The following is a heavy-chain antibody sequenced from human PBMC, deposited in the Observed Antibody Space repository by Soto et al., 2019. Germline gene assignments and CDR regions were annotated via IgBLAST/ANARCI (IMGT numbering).Heavy chain of an antibody. CDR2: MNPNSGNT. D-gene: IGHD3-16*01. Sequence: GASVKVSCKASGYTFTSYDINWVRQATGQGLEWMGWMNPNSGNTGYAQKFQGRVTMTRNTSISTAYMELSSLRSEDTAVYYCARRTWGSHYYGMHVWGQGTTVTVSS. CDR3: ARRTWGSHYYGMHV. CDR1: GYTFTSYD. V-gene: IGHV1-8*01. J-gene: IGHJ6*02.